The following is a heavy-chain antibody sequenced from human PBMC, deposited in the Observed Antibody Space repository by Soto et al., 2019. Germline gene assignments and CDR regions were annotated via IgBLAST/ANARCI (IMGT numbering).Heavy chain of an antibody. CDR3: ARRGSGHTFDY. CDR2: IYEAATT. CDR1: GASISMTGFH. J-gene: IGHJ4*02. Sequence: SETLSLTCAFSGASISMTGFHWGWIRQPPGQGLEWIGSIYEAATTFYNSSLKSRVTISADTSNNHFSLKLSSVTAADTAVYYCARRGSGHTFDYWGQGTMVTVSS. V-gene: IGHV4-39*01. D-gene: IGHD3-10*01.